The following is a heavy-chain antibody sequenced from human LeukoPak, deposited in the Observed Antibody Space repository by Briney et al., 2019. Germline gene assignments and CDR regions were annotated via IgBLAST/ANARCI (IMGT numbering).Heavy chain of an antibody. J-gene: IGHJ4*02. CDR2: ISYDGSNK. Sequence: PGRSLRLSCAASGFTSSSYAMHWVRQAPGKGLEWVAVISYDGSNKYYADSVKGRFTISRDNSKNTLYPQMNSLRAEDTAVYYCAREDGVQLWLPDYWGQGTLVTVSS. D-gene: IGHD5-18*01. V-gene: IGHV3-30-3*01. CDR3: AREDGVQLWLPDY. CDR1: GFTSSSYA.